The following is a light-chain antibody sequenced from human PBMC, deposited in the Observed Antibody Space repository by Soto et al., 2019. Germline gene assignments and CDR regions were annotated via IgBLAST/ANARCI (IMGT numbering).Light chain of an antibody. Sequence: EIVMTQSPATLSVSPGERVTLSCRASQSVFSSLAWYQQKPGQAPRLLIYGAATRATGIPARFSGSGSGTHFTLIPSSVQAQDVVSYFCPPYHTLPPFGRATRVDIK. CDR3: PPYHTLPP. V-gene: IGKV3-15*01. J-gene: IGKJ1*01. CDR2: GAA. CDR1: QSVFSS.